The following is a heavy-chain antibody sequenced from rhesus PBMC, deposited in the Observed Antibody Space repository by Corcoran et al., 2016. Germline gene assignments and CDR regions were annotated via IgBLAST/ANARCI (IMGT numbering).Heavy chain of an antibody. J-gene: IGHJ4*01. CDR1: GGSISGYY. CDR2: MGSRTGIT. D-gene: IGHD2-27*01. V-gene: IGHV4-165*02. CDR3: ARTGREYCSGISCYPLDY. Sequence: QVQLQESGPGLVKPSETLSLTCAVSGGSISGYYWNWIRQPPGMGPEGIGYMGSRTGITYHNPSLKSRVTFSTDTSKNHFSLKFSSVTAAATAVYYCARTGREYCSGISCYPLDYWGQGVLVTVSS.